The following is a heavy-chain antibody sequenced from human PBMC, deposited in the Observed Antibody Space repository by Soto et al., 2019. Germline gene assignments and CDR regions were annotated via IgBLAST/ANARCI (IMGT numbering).Heavy chain of an antibody. CDR1: GYTFTSYD. CDR2: MNTNSGNT. CDR3: ARERTGPNYFDY. V-gene: IGHV1-8*01. J-gene: IGHJ4*02. D-gene: IGHD1-7*01. Sequence: GASVKVSCKASGYTFTSYDINWVRQATGQGLEWMGWMNTNSGNTAYAQKFQGRVIMTRNTSISTAYMELSSLRSEDTAVYYCARERTGPNYFDYWGQGTLVTVSS.